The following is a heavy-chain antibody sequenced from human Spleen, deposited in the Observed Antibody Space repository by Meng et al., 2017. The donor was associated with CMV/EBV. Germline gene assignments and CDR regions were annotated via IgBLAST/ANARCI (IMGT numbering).Heavy chain of an antibody. CDR1: GFTFSTYE. CDR3: ARVRGIVDYYYYAMDV. Sequence: GESLKISCAASGFTFSTYEMNWVRQAPGKGLEWFSYISSSGSTTYYADSVKGRFTISRDNAKNSLFLQMNSLRAEDAGVYYCARVRGIVDYYYYAMDVWGQGTTVTVSS. V-gene: IGHV3-48*03. D-gene: IGHD2-15*01. J-gene: IGHJ6*02. CDR2: ISSSGSTT.